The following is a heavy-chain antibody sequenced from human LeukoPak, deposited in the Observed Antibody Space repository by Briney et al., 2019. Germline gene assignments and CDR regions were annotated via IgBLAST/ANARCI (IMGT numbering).Heavy chain of an antibody. D-gene: IGHD2-21*02. CDR1: GGSISSYY. V-gene: IGHV4-4*07. Sequence: SETLSLTCTVSGGSISSYYWSWIRQPAGKGLEWIGRIYTSGSTNYNPSLKSRVTMSVDTSKNQFSLKLSSVTAADTAVYYCARVHGVVTAILDAFDIWGQGTMVTVSS. CDR3: ARVHGVVTAILDAFDI. CDR2: IYTSGST. J-gene: IGHJ3*02.